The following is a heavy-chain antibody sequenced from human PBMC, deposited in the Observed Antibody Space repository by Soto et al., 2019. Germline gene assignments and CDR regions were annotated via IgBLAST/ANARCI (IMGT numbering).Heavy chain of an antibody. J-gene: IGHJ6*02. V-gene: IGHV3-7*01. D-gene: IGHD4-4*01. CDR2: IKEDGSEK. CDR1: GFTFSNYW. CDR3: ARGQERHWQQYGASFQDYGLDV. Sequence: PGGSLRLSCAASGFTFSNYWMNWVRQAPGKGLEWVANIKEDGSEKYSVDSVKGRFTISRDNAKNSLFLQMSSLRGDDTAVYYGARGQERHWQQYGASFQDYGLDVWGRGNTVTVSS.